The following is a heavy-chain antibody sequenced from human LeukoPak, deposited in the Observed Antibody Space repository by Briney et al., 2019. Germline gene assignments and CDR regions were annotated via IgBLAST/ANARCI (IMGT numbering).Heavy chain of an antibody. CDR3: AKVGNVLLWFGELYGMDV. D-gene: IGHD3-10*01. CDR2: ISGSGGST. J-gene: IGHJ6*02. CDR1: GFTFSSYA. Sequence: GGSLRLSCAASGFTFSSYAMSWVRQAPGKGLEWVSAISGSGGSTYYADSVKGRFTISRDNSKNTLYLQMNSLRADDTAVYYCAKVGNVLLWFGELYGMDVWGQGTTVTVSS. V-gene: IGHV3-23*01.